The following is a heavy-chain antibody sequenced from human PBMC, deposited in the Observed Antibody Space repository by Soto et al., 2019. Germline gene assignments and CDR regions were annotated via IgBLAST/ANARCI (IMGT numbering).Heavy chain of an antibody. Sequence: ASVKVSCKASGGTFSSYSISWVRQAPGRRLEWMGGIIPIFGTANYAQKFQGRVPITADEYKSTAYMELSSLRSEDTVVYYCARNLGSIVVVPAADCPYYDYYGMDVWGQGTTETGSS. CDR1: GGTFSSYS. CDR2: IIPIFGTA. J-gene: IGHJ6*02. V-gene: IGHV1-69*13. D-gene: IGHD2-2*01. CDR3: ARNLGSIVVVPAADCPYYDYYGMDV.